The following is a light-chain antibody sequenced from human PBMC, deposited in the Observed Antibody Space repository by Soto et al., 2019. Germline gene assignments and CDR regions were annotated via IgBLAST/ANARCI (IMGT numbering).Light chain of an antibody. J-gene: IGKJ1*01. CDR1: QSVSSTY. CDR2: GAS. CDR3: QQYNNWWT. Sequence: IVLTQSPGTLSLSQGETATLSCRASQSVSSTYLAWYQQKPGQAPRLLIYGASTRATGIPARFSGSGSGTEFTLTISSLQSEDFAVYYCQQYNNWWTFGQGTKVDIK. V-gene: IGKV3-15*01.